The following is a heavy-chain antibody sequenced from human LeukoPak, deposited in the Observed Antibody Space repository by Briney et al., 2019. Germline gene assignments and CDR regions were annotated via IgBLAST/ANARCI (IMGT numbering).Heavy chain of an antibody. V-gene: IGHV4-30-2*01. CDR3: ARDSSSWYDWFDP. D-gene: IGHD6-13*01. Sequence: PSETLSLTCTVSGGSISSGGYYWTWIRQPPGKGLEWIGYINHSGSPYYNPSLKSRVTISVDRSKNQFSLKLSSVTAADTAVYYCARDSSSWYDWFDPWGQGTLVTVSS. J-gene: IGHJ5*02. CDR1: GGSISSGGYY. CDR2: INHSGSP.